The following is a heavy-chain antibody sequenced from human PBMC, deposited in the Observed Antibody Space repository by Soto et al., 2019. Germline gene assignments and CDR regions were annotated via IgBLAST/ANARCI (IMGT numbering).Heavy chain of an antibody. Sequence: ASVKVSCKTFGYSFHNSGISWVRQAPGQGLEWMGWISVFNGYAHYAQKFQGRVIMTADTFTNTAYMELRGLRSDDTAMYYCSKNGTTWFASWGQGSPVPVSS. D-gene: IGHD1-1*01. CDR3: SKNGTTWFAS. CDR2: ISVFNGYA. V-gene: IGHV1-18*01. J-gene: IGHJ5*01. CDR1: GYSFHNSG.